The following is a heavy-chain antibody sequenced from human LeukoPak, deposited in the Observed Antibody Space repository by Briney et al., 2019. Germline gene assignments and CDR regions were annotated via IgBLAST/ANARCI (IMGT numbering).Heavy chain of an antibody. J-gene: IGHJ3*01. CDR2: VYYSGRT. CDR3: ARRVDPDNSRAPDTLDV. CDR1: SGSLSPNY. V-gene: IGHV4-59*01. Sequence: SETLSLTCSVFSGSLSPNYWPWIRQPPGKGLEWIGYVYYSGRTKYNPSLQSRLTISLDKSNNHFSLQLSSVTTADTAVYYCARRVDPDNSRAPDTLDVWGQGTMVTVSS. D-gene: IGHD1-14*01.